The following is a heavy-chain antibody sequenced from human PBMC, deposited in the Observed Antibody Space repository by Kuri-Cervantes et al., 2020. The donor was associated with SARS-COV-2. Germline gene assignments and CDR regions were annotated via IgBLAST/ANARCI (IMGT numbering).Heavy chain of an antibody. CDR2: INPDGSYT. V-gene: IGHV3-74*01. CDR1: GFTFSGHW. J-gene: IGHJ5*02. CDR3: AGGGLVRGDRGWFDP. D-gene: IGHD2-21*01. Sequence: GGSLRLSCAASGFTFSGHWIHWVRQAPGKGLVWVSRINPDGSYTNNADPVKGRFTLSRDNAKNMLFLQMNSLRAEDTAVYYCAGGGLVRGDRGWFDPWGQGTLVTVSS.